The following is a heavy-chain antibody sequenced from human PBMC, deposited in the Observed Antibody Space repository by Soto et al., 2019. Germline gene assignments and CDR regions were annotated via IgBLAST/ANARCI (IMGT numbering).Heavy chain of an antibody. D-gene: IGHD2-2*02. CDR1: ASTFNTYA. CDR3: ARDRGCINTTGYNLFAP. CDR2: ISYDGTSE. Sequence: QVQLVESGGGVVQPGRSLRLSCAASASTFNTYAMHWVRQAPDKGLEWVAVISYDGTSEYYADSVKGRFTISRDNSKNTLYLQMTSLRPEDTAVYYGARDRGCINTTGYNLFAPWAREPWSPSPQ. J-gene: IGHJ5*02. V-gene: IGHV3-30-3*01.